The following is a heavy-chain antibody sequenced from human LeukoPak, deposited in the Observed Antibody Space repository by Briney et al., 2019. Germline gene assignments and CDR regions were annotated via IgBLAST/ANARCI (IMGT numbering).Heavy chain of an antibody. CDR2: IRSQADSYAT. CDR1: GFSFSASG. CDR3: ASFPSGSYSAY. V-gene: IGHV3-73*01. Sequence: TGGSLRHSCAASGFSFSASGMHWVRQASGKGLEWVGHIRSQADSYATVYGESLKGRFTITRDDSENTAYLQMNSLKTEDTAVYYCASFPSGSYSAYWGQGTLVTVSS. D-gene: IGHD1-26*01. J-gene: IGHJ4*02.